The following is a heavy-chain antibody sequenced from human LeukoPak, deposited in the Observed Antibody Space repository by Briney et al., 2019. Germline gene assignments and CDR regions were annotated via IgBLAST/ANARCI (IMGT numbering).Heavy chain of an antibody. D-gene: IGHD5-18*01. J-gene: IGHJ4*02. CDR2: IYYSGST. Sequence: PSETLSLTCTVSGGSISSYYWSWIRQPPGKGLEWIGYIYYSGSTNYNPSLKSRVTISVDTSKNQFSLKLSSVTAADTAVYYCARGRSYGYSGNFDYWGQGTLVTVSS. CDR3: ARGRSYGYSGNFDY. CDR1: GGSISSYY. V-gene: IGHV4-59*01.